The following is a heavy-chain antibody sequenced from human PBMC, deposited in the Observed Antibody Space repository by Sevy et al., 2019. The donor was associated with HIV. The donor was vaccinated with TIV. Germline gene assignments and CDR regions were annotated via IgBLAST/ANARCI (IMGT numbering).Heavy chain of an antibody. Sequence: SETLSLTCAVSGYSIRNCYYCALLRQPPRKGLGWIGSIHHGGITHYNPSVKSRVIISVDTSKNQVSLELSSVTAADTAMYYCARDRMCRWYYFDYWGQGILVTVSS. J-gene: IGHJ4*02. D-gene: IGHD6-13*01. CDR3: ARDRMCRWYYFDY. CDR2: IHHGGIT. V-gene: IGHV4-38-2*02. CDR1: GYSIRNCYY.